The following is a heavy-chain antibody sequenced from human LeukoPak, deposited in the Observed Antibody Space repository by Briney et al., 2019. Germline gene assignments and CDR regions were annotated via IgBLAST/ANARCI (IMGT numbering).Heavy chain of an antibody. CDR1: GFTFSSYD. CDR2: IGTAGDT. D-gene: IGHD2-2*01. CDR3: ARGRYCSSTSCYDHGMDF. Sequence: PGGSLRLSCAASGFTFSSYDMHWVRQATGKGLEWVSAIGTAGDTYYPGSVKGRFTISRENAKNSLYLQMNSLRAGDTAVYYCARGRYCSSTSCYDHGMDFWGQGTTVTVSS. J-gene: IGHJ6*02. V-gene: IGHV3-13*01.